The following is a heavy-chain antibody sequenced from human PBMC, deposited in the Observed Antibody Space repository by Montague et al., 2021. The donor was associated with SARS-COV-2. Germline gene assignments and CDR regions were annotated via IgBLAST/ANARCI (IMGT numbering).Heavy chain of an antibody. CDR3: AKSRGIRYDSSGYYYPLDY. D-gene: IGHD3-22*01. J-gene: IGHJ4*02. Sequence: SLRLSFAASGFTFSSYAMSWVRQAPGKGLEWASVIYSGGSSTYYADSVKGRFTISRDNSKNTLYLQMNSLRAEDTAVYYCAKSRGIRYDSSGYYYPLDYWGQGTLVTVSS. CDR1: GFTFSSYA. V-gene: IGHV3-23*03. CDR2: IYSGGSST.